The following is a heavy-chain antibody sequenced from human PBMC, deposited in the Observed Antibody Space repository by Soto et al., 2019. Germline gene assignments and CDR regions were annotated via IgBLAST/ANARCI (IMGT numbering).Heavy chain of an antibody. J-gene: IGHJ3*01. CDR2: IYYSGTS. D-gene: IGHD3-10*01. CDR1: GGSISSSSYY. Sequence: PSETLSLTCTVSGGSISSSSYYWGWIRQPPGKGLEWIGSIYYSGTSSYNPSLKSRVTMSVDTSKNQFSLKLSSVTAADTAVYYCARVWGGAFDFWGQGTMVTVSS. CDR3: ARVWGGAFDF. V-gene: IGHV4-39*07.